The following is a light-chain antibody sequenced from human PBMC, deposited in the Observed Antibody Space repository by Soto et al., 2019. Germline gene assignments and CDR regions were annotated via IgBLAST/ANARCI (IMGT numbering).Light chain of an antibody. CDR3: QSYDTRLGGSVV. CDR2: GNS. CDR1: RSNIGAGYD. J-gene: IGLJ2*01. Sequence: QSVLTQPPSVSGAPGQRITISCTGNRSNIGAGYDIHWYQQLPGTAPTLLIYGNSFRPSGVPDRISGSKSGSSGSLAITGLQAEDEADYYCQSYDTRLGGSVVFGGRTKVTVL. V-gene: IGLV1-40*01.